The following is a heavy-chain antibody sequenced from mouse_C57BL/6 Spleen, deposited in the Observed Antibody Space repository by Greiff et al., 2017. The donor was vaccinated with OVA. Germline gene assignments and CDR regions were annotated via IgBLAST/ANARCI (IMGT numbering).Heavy chain of an antibody. D-gene: IGHD2-4*01. CDR2: INPGSGGT. J-gene: IGHJ2*01. V-gene: IGHV1-54*01. Sequence: LVESGAELVRPGTSVKVSCKASGYAFTNYLIEWVKQRPGQGLEWIGVINPGSGGTNYNEKFKGKATLTADKSSSTAYMQLSSLTSEDSAVYFCARKIYYDYDAVDYWGQGTTLTVSS. CDR3: ARKIYYDYDAVDY. CDR1: GYAFTNYL.